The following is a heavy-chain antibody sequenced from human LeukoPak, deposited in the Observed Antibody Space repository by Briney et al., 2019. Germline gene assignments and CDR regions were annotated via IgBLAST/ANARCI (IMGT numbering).Heavy chain of an antibody. CDR1: GFTLRSYS. D-gene: IGHD1-1*01. CDR3: ARDRGGTGTSFDY. J-gene: IGHJ4*02. CDR2: ISSISSSI. V-gene: IGHV3-48*02. Sequence: GWSLRLSCAASGFTLRSYSKNWVRQAPGKGLEWVSYISSISSSIYYADSVKGRFTMSRDEAKNSLFLQMDSLRDEDTAVYYCARDRGGTGTSFDYWGQGTLATVSS.